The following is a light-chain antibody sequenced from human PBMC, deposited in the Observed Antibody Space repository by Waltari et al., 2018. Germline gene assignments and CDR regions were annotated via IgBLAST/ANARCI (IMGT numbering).Light chain of an antibody. CDR2: NGN. CDR3: SMYMGSGIWV. CDR1: SGPVSSTSY. Sequence: QTVVTQEPSLSVSPGGTVTLTCALSSGPVSSTSYATWYRQTPGQAPRTLVYNGNSRSFGVHDRFSGSVLVNKAALTITGAQADDESDYFCSMYMGSGIWVFGGGTQLTVL. V-gene: IGLV8-61*01. J-gene: IGLJ3*02.